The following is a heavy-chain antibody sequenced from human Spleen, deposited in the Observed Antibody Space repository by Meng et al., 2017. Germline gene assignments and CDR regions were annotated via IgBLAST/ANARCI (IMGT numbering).Heavy chain of an antibody. Sequence: QVQLQESGPGLVKPSQTLSLTCTVSGGSISSGDYYWSWIRQPPGKGLEWIGYIFYSGNTKYNPSLKSRVSISVDTSKNQFSLELSSVTAADTAVYYCASPGAQYYYDDSAYSASVDYWGQGTLVTVSS. CDR3: ASPGAQYYYDDSAYSASVDY. CDR1: GGSISSGDYY. J-gene: IGHJ4*02. V-gene: IGHV4-30-4*01. CDR2: IFYSGNT. D-gene: IGHD3-22*01.